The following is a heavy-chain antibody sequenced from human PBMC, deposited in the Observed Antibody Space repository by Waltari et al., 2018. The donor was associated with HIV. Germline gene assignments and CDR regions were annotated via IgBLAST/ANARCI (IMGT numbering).Heavy chain of an antibody. Sequence: EVQLLESGGGLVQPGGSLRLSCAASGFTFSSFAMHWVRQAPGTGLAWVSTIRPRDGRTFYADSVRGRFTISRDNSNNTLYLQMNSLRAEDTAVYYCAKPRITKRGDGIYYYFDSWGQGTLVTVSS. CDR3: AKPRITKRGDGIYYYFDS. D-gene: IGHD1-20*01. CDR1: GFTFSSFA. V-gene: IGHV3-23*01. J-gene: IGHJ4*02. CDR2: IRPRDGRT.